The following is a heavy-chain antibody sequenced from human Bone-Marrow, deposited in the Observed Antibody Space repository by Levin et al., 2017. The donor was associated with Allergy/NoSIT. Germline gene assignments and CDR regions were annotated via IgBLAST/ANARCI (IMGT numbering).Heavy chain of an antibody. D-gene: IGHD6-19*01. V-gene: IGHV3-23*01. CDR1: GFTFSDYA. Sequence: ETLSLTCAASGFTFSDYAITWVRQAPGKGLAWVSAITASGHKTYYSNSAEGRFSVSRDNAGKTVYLQMNSLTGDDTAVYYCAREKGGTRGWYTVDYWGQGALVIVSP. J-gene: IGHJ4*02. CDR2: ITASGHKT. CDR3: AREKGGTRGWYTVDY.